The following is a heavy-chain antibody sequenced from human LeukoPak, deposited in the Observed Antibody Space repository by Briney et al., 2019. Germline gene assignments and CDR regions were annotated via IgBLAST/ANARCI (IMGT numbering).Heavy chain of an antibody. V-gene: IGHV3-7*01. CDR1: GFTFSNAW. CDR2: INQDGSED. CDR3: ARVYEGTDY. Sequence: GGSLRLSCAASGFTFSNAWMSWVRQAPGKGLEWVANINQDGSEDYYVDFVKGRFTISRDNAKKSLYLQMDSLRVEDTAVFYCARVYEGTDYWGQGTLVTVSS. J-gene: IGHJ4*02. D-gene: IGHD2/OR15-2a*01.